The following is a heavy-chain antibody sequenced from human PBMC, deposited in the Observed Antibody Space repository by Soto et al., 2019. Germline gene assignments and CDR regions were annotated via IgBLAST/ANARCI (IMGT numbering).Heavy chain of an antibody. Sequence: GGSLRLSCAASGFTFSSYGMHWVRQAPGKGLEWVAVIWYDGSNKYYADSVKGRFTISRDNSKNTLYLQMNSLRAEDTAVYYCARGPYYYDSSGYYFPGGYWGQGTLVTVSS. CDR2: IWYDGSNK. D-gene: IGHD3-22*01. V-gene: IGHV3-33*01. J-gene: IGHJ4*02. CDR3: ARGPYYYDSSGYYFPGGY. CDR1: GFTFSSYG.